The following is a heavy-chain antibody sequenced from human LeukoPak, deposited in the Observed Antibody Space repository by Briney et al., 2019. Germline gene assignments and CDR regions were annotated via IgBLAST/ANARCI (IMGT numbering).Heavy chain of an antibody. CDR1: GFTFSSYA. CDR3: AKWGSDFWSGFPRYYFDY. Sequence: GXSLRLSCAASGFTFSSYAMSWVRQAPGKGREWVSPISGRGDDTYYADSVKGRFTISRDNSKNTLYLQMNSLRAEDTAVYYFAKWGSDFWSGFPRYYFDYWGQGTLVTVSS. V-gene: IGHV3-23*01. J-gene: IGHJ4*02. CDR2: ISGRGDDT. D-gene: IGHD3-3*01.